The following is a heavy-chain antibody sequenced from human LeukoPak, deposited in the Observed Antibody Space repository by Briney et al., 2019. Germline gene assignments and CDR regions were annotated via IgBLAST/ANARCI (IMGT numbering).Heavy chain of an antibody. D-gene: IGHD5-18*01. CDR1: GYSFTSYG. Sequence: ASVKVSCKTSGYSFTSYGISWVRLAPGQGLEWIGWISTYNGNTKYAQKLQGRVSMTTDTSTSTAYMELRSLRSDDTAVYYCARDPDRLYSYGFGAFDIWGQGTMVTVSS. CDR2: ISTYNGNT. CDR3: ARDPDRLYSYGFGAFDI. J-gene: IGHJ3*02. V-gene: IGHV1-18*01.